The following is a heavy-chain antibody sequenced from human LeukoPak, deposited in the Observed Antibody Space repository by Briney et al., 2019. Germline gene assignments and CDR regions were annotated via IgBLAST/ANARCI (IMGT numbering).Heavy chain of an antibody. V-gene: IGHV4-38-2*02. D-gene: IGHD3-9*01. CDR2: IYHSGST. J-gene: IGHJ4*02. CDR3: ARGSFHWLLD. CDR1: GYSISSGYY. Sequence: PSETLSLTCTVSGYSISSGYYWGWIRQPPGKGLEWIGSIYHSGSTYYNPSLKSRVTISVDTSKNQFSLKLSSVTAADTAVYYCARGSFHWLLDWGQGTLVAVSS.